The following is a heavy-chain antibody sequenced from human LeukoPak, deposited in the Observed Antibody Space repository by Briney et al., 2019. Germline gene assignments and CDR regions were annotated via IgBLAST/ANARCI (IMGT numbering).Heavy chain of an antibody. V-gene: IGHV3-30*02. Sequence: PGGSLRLSCAASGFTFSSYGMHWVRQAPGKGLEWVAFIRYDGSNKYYADSVKGRFTISRDNSKNTLYLQMNSLRAEDTAVYYCAKSSHYAMIVVVIHPLFDYWGQGTLVTVSS. CDR3: AKSSHYAMIVVVIHPLFDY. J-gene: IGHJ4*02. CDR1: GFTFSSYG. D-gene: IGHD3-22*01. CDR2: IRYDGSNK.